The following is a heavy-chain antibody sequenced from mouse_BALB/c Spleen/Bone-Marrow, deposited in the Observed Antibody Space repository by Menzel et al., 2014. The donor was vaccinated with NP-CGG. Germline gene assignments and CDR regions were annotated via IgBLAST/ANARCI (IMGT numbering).Heavy chain of an antibody. CDR3: ARPGTWGYFDY. Sequence: EVKLMESGGGLVQPGGSLKLSCAASGFDFSRYWMSWVRQAPGKGLEWIGEINPDSSMINYTPSLKDKFIISRDNAKNTLYLQMSKVRSEDTALYYCARPGTWGYFDYWGQGTTLTVSS. V-gene: IGHV4-1*02. CDR1: GFDFSRYW. J-gene: IGHJ2*01. CDR2: INPDSSMI. D-gene: IGHD4-1*01.